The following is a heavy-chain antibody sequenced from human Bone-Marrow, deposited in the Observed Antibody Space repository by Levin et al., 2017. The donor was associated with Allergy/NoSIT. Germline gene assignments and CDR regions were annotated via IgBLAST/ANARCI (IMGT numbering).Heavy chain of an antibody. CDR3: AGGSTVRMVRGVYNVLNY. CDR1: GGSVSSGSYY. CDR2: IYYSGST. Sequence: SQTLSLTCTVSGGSVSSGSYYWSWIRQPPGKGLEWIGYIYYSGSTNYNPSLKSRVTISVDTSKNQFSLKLSSVTAADTAVYYCAGGSTVRMVRGVYNVLNYWGQGTLVTVSS. J-gene: IGHJ4*02. D-gene: IGHD3-10*01. V-gene: IGHV4-61*01.